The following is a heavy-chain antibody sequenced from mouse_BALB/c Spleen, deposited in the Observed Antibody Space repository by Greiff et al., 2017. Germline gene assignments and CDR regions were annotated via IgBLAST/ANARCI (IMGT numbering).Heavy chain of an antibody. CDR3: VRGGRYAMDY. D-gene: IGHD3-3*01. CDR1: GFTFNTYA. Sequence: VQLKESGGGLVQPKGSLKLSCAASGFTFNTYAMNWVRQAPGKGLEWVARIRSKSNNYATYYADSVKDRFTISRDDSQSMLYLQMNNLKTEDTAMYYCVRGGRYAMDYWGQGTSVTVSS. V-gene: IGHV10-1*02. J-gene: IGHJ4*01. CDR2: IRSKSNNYAT.